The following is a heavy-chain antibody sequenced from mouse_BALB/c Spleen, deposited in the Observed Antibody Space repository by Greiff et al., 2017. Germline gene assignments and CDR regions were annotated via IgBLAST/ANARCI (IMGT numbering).Heavy chain of an antibody. D-gene: IGHD2-2*01. CDR3: ARGRIYYGNDRGWFAY. CDR1: GYTFTNYW. V-gene: IGHV1-63*02. Sequence: QVQLQQSGAELVRPGTSVKISCKASGYTFTNYWLGWVKQRPGHGLEWIGDIYPGGGYTNYNEKFKGKATLTADTSSSTAYMQLSSLTSEDSAVYFCARGRIYYGNDRGWFAYWGQGTLVTVSA. J-gene: IGHJ3*01. CDR2: IYPGGGYT.